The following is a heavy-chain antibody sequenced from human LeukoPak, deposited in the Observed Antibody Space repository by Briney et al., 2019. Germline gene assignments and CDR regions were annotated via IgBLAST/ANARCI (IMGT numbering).Heavy chain of an antibody. J-gene: IGHJ4*02. CDR1: GFTFDDYA. Sequence: PGRSLRLSCAASGFTFDDYAMHWARQAPGKGLEWVSGISWDSGSIGYADSVKGRFTISRDNAKNSLYLQMNSLRAEDTALYYCAKASNPGIAAAGFDYWGQGTLVTVSS. D-gene: IGHD6-13*01. CDR2: ISWDSGSI. V-gene: IGHV3-9*01. CDR3: AKASNPGIAAAGFDY.